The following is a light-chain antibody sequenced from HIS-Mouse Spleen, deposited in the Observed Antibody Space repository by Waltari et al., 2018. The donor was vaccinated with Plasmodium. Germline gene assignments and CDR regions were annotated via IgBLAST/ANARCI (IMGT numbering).Light chain of an antibody. Sequence: SYELTHPPSVSVSPGQTARITCPAYAFPKQYSYWYQQQSGQAPVLGIYEDSKRPSGIPERFSGSSSGTMATLTISGAQVEDEADYYCYSTDSSGNHRVFGGGTKLTVL. V-gene: IGLV3-10*01. J-gene: IGLJ3*02. CDR3: YSTDSSGNHRV. CDR1: AFPKQY. CDR2: EDS.